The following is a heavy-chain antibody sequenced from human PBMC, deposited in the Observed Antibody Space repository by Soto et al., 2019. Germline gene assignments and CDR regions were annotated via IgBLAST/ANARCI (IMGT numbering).Heavy chain of an antibody. CDR3: ARGDYYDIHDY. Sequence: QVQLVQSGAEVKKPGASVKASCKASGYTFTSSAMHWVRQAPGQSLEWMGWINAGNGNTKYSQKFQGRVTITRDTSASTAYMEVSSLRSEDTAVYYCARGDYYDIHDYWGQGTLVTVSS. CDR1: GYTFTSSA. CDR2: INAGNGNT. J-gene: IGHJ4*02. V-gene: IGHV1-3*01. D-gene: IGHD3-22*01.